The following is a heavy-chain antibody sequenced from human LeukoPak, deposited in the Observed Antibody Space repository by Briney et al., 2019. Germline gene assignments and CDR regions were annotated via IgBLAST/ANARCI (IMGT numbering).Heavy chain of an antibody. CDR3: ARWGGDYGDAFDI. J-gene: IGHJ3*02. CDR2: MNPNSGNT. V-gene: IGHV1-8*01. CDR1: GYTFISED. Sequence: ASVKVSCNASGYTFISEDINCVRQATGQGLEWMGWMNPNSGNTGYAQKFQGRVTMTRNTSISTAYMELSSLRSEDTAVYYCARWGGDYGDAFDIWGQGTMVTVSS. D-gene: IGHD4-17*01.